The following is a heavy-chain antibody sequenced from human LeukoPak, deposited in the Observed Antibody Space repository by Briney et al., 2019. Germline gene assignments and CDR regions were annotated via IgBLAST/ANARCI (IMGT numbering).Heavy chain of an antibody. V-gene: IGHV3-48*01. Sequence: GGSLRLSCAASGFTFSSYSMNWVRQAPGKGLEWVSYISSSSSPIYYADSVKGRFTISRDNAKNSLYLQMNSLRAEDTAVYYCARCDSSGYYAIDYWGQGTLVTVSS. CDR2: ISSSSSPI. CDR1: GFTFSSYS. CDR3: ARCDSSGYYAIDY. J-gene: IGHJ4*02. D-gene: IGHD3-22*01.